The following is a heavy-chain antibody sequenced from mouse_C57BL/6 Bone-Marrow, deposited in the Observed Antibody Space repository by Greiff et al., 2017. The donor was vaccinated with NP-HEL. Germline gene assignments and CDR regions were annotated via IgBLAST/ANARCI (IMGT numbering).Heavy chain of an antibody. Sequence: QVQLQQSGAELVRPGTSVKVSCKASGYAFTNYLIEWVKQRPGQGLERIGVINPGSGGTNYNEKFKGKATLTADKSSSTAYMQLSSLTSEDSAVYFCARRGGNFYWYFDVWGTGTTVTVSS. CDR1: GYAFTNYL. J-gene: IGHJ1*03. CDR3: ARRGGNFYWYFDV. CDR2: INPGSGGT. D-gene: IGHD2-1*01. V-gene: IGHV1-54*01.